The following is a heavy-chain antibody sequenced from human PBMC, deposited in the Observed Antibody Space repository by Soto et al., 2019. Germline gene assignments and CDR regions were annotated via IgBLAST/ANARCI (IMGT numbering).Heavy chain of an antibody. J-gene: IGHJ4*02. V-gene: IGHV1-69*08. Sequence: GASVKVSCKASGGPSSKYSISWVRQAPGQGLEWMGRIILSFGKTKYAQKFQGRVTITRDTSASTAYMELSSLRSDDTAVFYCAREPYGGNEYDYWGQGTLVTVSS. CDR3: AREPYGGNEYDY. CDR2: IILSFGKT. D-gene: IGHD4-17*01. CDR1: GGPSSKYS.